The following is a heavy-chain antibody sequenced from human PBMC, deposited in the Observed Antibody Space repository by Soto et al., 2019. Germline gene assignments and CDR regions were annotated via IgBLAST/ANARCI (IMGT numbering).Heavy chain of an antibody. J-gene: IGHJ4*02. CDR2: ISSSGSFK. CDR3: ARYPPTGTTLEWADS. V-gene: IGHV3-21*01. CDR1: GFSFSSDS. Sequence: EVQLVESGGGLVKPGGSLRLSCAASGFSFSSDSMGWVRQAPGKGLEWVSSISSSGSFKNYADSVKGRFTTSRENAKNSLYLLLSGLKQEDTAVYYCARYPPTGTTLEWADSWGQGTLVTVSS. D-gene: IGHD1-7*01.